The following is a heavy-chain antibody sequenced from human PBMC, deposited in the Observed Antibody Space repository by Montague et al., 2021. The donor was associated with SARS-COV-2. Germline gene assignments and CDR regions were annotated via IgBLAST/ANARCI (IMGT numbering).Heavy chain of an antibody. CDR1: GFTFSSYA. J-gene: IGHJ6*02. CDR2: ISYDGSNK. Sequence: SLRLSCAASGFTFSSYAMHWVRQAPGKGLEWVAVISYDGSNKYYXDSXKGRFTISRDNSKNTLYLQMNSLRAEDTAVYYCARDPFYYDILTGYIYPAYYYYYGTDVWGQGTTVTVSS. D-gene: IGHD3-9*01. V-gene: IGHV3-30-3*01. CDR3: ARDPFYYDILTGYIYPAYYYYYGTDV.